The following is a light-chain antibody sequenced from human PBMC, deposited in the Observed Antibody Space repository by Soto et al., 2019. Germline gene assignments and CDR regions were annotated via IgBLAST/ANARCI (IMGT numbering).Light chain of an antibody. CDR2: DVS. V-gene: IGLV2-11*01. CDR3: CSYAGTYNFWV. CDR1: NSDIGGYNY. Sequence: QSALTQPRSVSGSPGQSVTISCTGTNSDIGGYNYVSWYQQHPGKAPKVMIYDVSRRPSGVPDRFSGSKSGNTASLTISGIQAEDEADYYCCSYAGTYNFWVFGGGTKLTVL. J-gene: IGLJ3*02.